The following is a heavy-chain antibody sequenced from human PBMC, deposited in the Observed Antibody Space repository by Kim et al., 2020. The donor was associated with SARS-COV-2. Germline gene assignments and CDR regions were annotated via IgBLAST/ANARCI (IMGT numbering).Heavy chain of an antibody. CDR2: ICSGDSTM. D-gene: IGHD6-19*01. J-gene: IGHJ4*02. CDR1: GFTFSDYY. Sequence: GGSLRLSCAASGFTFSDYYMRWIRQAPGKGLEWVSYICSGDSTMYYADSVKGRFTISRDNAKNSLFLQMNSLRAEDTAVYYCARDSEQGLDEGYFDHWGQGTLVTVSS. V-gene: IGHV3-11*01. CDR3: ARDSEQGLDEGYFDH.